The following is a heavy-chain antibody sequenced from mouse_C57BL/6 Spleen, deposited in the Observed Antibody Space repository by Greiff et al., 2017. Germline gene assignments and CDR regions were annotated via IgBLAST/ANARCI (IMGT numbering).Heavy chain of an antibody. CDR1: GFNIKDYY. J-gene: IGHJ3*01. Sequence: EVKLMESGAELVRPGASVKLSCTASGFNIKDYYMHWVKQRPEQGLEWIGRIDPEDGDTEYAPKFQGKATMTADTSSNTAYLQLSSLTSEDTAVYYCTHTRIYYYGSSSAWFAYWGQGTLVTVSA. CDR2: IDPEDGDT. D-gene: IGHD1-1*01. CDR3: THTRIYYYGSSSAWFAY. V-gene: IGHV14-1*01.